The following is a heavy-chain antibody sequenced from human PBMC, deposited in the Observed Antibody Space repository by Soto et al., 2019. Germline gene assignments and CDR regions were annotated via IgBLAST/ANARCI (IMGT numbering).Heavy chain of an antibody. Sequence: GGSLRLSCAASGFTFSSYAMSWVRQAPGKGLEWVSAISGSGGSTYYADSVKGRFTISRDNSKNTLYLQMNSLRAEDTAVYYCAKGNWNYPRYYYYYMDVWGKGTTVTVSS. CDR2: ISGSGGST. CDR1: GFTFSSYA. J-gene: IGHJ6*03. CDR3: AKGNWNYPRYYYYYMDV. V-gene: IGHV3-23*01. D-gene: IGHD1-7*01.